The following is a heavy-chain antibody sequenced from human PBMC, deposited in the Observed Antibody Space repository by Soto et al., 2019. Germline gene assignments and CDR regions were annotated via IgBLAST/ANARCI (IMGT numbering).Heavy chain of an antibody. Sequence: QVQLVQSGAEVKKPGSSVKVSCKASGGTFSSYTISWVRQAPGQGLEWMGRIIPILGIANYAQKFQGRVXIXAGXSKSTAYMELSSLRSEDTAVYYCAGGTTVPRGFQHWGQGTLVTVSS. V-gene: IGHV1-69*02. J-gene: IGHJ1*01. D-gene: IGHD4-17*01. CDR3: AGGTTVPRGFQH. CDR2: IIPILGIA. CDR1: GGTFSSYT.